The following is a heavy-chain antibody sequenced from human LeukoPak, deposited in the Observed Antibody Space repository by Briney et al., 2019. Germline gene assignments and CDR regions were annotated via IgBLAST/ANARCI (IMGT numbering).Heavy chain of an antibody. CDR1: GFTFSDYH. J-gene: IGHJ4*02. D-gene: IGHD3-10*01. V-gene: IGHV3-11*01. CDR3: ARFGERFFDY. CDR2: IRSSGSTI. Sequence: GGSLRLSCAASGFTFSDYHMIWIRQAPEKGLEWVSYIRSSGSTIYYADSVKGRFTISRDSAENSLYLQMNSLRAEDTAVYYCARFGERFFDYWGQGTPVTVSS.